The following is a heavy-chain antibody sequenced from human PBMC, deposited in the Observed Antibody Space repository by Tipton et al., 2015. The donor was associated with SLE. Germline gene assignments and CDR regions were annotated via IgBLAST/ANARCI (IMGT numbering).Heavy chain of an antibody. CDR2: IYYSGST. CDR1: GGSISSSVYS. Sequence: TLSLTCNVSGGSISSSVYSWNWIRQPPGKGLEWIGTIYYSGSTYYNSSLKSRVTISLDTSKNQFSLKRSSVTAADTAVFYCARRSSSLDYWGQGILVTVSS. V-gene: IGHV4-39*01. CDR3: ARRSSSLDY. J-gene: IGHJ4*02. D-gene: IGHD2-2*01.